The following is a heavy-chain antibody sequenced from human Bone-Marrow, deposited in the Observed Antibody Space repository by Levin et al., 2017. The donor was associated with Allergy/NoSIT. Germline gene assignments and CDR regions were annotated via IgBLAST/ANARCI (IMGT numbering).Heavy chain of an antibody. V-gene: IGHV3-30*18. D-gene: IGHD5-12*01. CDR1: RFSFNIYG. CDR3: AKSGFDSYFYMDV. Sequence: GGSLRLSCAASRFSFNIYGMHWVRQAPGKGLEWVSFISYDGSQKYYADSVKGRFTISRDNSQTTLYLQMDSLRTDDSAVYYCAKSGFDSYFYMDVWGKGTTVTVSS. J-gene: IGHJ6*03. CDR2: ISYDGSQK.